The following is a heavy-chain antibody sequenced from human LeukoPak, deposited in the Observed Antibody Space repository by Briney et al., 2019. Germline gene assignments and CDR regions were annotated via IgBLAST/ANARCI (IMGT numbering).Heavy chain of an antibody. J-gene: IGHJ4*02. D-gene: IGHD3-10*01. CDR3: AKVPYGSGSFSTLDY. CDR1: GFTFSSYS. CDR2: ISSSSSYI. V-gene: IGHV3-21*04. Sequence: PGGSLRLSCAASGFTFSSYSMNWVRQAPGKGLEWVSSISSSSSYIYYADSVKGRFTISRDNAKNSLYLQMNSLRAEDTAVYYCAKVPYGSGSFSTLDYWGQGTLATVSS.